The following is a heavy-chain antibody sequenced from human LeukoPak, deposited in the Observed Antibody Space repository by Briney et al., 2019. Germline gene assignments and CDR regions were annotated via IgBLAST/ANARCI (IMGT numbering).Heavy chain of an antibody. Sequence: SETLSLTCTVSGGSISSSSYYWGWIRQPPGKGLEWIGSIYYSGSTYYNPSLKSRVTISVDTSKNQFSLKLSSVTAADTAVYYCARGRYGSGYWGQGTLVTVSS. CDR1: GGSISSSSYY. D-gene: IGHD3-10*01. CDR2: IYYSGST. V-gene: IGHV4-39*01. CDR3: ARGRYGSGY. J-gene: IGHJ4*02.